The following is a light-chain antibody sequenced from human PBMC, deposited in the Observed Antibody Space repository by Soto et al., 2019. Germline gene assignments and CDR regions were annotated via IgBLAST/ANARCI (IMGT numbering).Light chain of an antibody. J-gene: IGKJ1*01. CDR1: QSISSW. V-gene: IGKV1-5*01. CDR3: QQYTNTNNPWM. Sequence: DVQMTQSPSTLSASVGDRVTITCRASQSISSWLAWYQQKPGKAPKLLIYDASSLESGVPSRFSGSGSGTEFTLTISSLQTDDSATYYCQQYTNTNNPWMFGQGTKVDI. CDR2: DAS.